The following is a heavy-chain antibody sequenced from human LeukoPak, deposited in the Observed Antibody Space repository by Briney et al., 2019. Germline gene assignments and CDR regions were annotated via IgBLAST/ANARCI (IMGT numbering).Heavy chain of an antibody. D-gene: IGHD2-15*01. CDR3: ARDPGVYCSGGNCYTSYYMDV. J-gene: IGHJ6*03. CDR2: LQRGGST. V-gene: IGHV4-61*02. CDR1: GGSISSGSYY. Sequence: KSSQTLSLTCTVSGGSISSGSYYWSWIRQPAGKGLDWIGRLQRGGSTNYSPSLKSRVTMSVDTSKNQISLRLTSVTAADTAVYYCARDPGVYCSGGNCYTSYYMDVWGRGTTVTVS.